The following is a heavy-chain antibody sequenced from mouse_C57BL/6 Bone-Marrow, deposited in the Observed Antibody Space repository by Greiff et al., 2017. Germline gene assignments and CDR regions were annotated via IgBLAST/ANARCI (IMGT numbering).Heavy chain of an antibody. J-gene: IGHJ4*01. V-gene: IGHV5-12*01. Sequence: EVKLVESGGGLVQPGGSLKLSCAASGFTFSDYYMYWVRQTPEKRLEWVAYISNGGGSTYYPDTVKGRFTISRDNAKNTLYLQMSRLKSEDTAMYYCATHSNYGDYYAMDYWGQGTSVTVSS. CDR2: ISNGGGST. D-gene: IGHD2-5*01. CDR1: GFTFSDYY. CDR3: ATHSNYGDYYAMDY.